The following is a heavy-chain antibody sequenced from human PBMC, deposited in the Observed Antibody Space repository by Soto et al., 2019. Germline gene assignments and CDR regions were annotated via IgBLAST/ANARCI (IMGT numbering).Heavy chain of an antibody. V-gene: IGHV1-69*01. CDR2: IIPIFGTA. Sequence: QVQLVQSGAEVKKPGSSVKVSCKASGGTFSSYAISWVRQAPGQGLEWMGGIIPIFGTANYAQKFQGRVTITADESTSTAYMELSSLRSEDTAVYYCASFRYYYDSSGYYFYFDHWGQGTLVTVSS. D-gene: IGHD3-22*01. CDR1: GGTFSSYA. J-gene: IGHJ4*02. CDR3: ASFRYYYDSSGYYFYFDH.